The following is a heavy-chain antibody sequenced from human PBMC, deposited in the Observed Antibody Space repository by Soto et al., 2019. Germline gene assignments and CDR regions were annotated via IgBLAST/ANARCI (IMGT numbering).Heavy chain of an antibody. D-gene: IGHD6-13*01. CDR1: GGSISSYY. Sequence: SETLSLTCTVSGGSISSYYWSWIRQPPGKGLEWIGYIYYSGSINYNPSLKSRVTISRDNSKNTLYLQMNSLRAEDTAVYYCAKDLDSGRGAAAGPSSFDYWGQGTLVTVSS. V-gene: IGHV4-59*01. J-gene: IGHJ4*02. CDR3: AKDLDSGRGAAAGPSSFDY. CDR2: IYYSGSI.